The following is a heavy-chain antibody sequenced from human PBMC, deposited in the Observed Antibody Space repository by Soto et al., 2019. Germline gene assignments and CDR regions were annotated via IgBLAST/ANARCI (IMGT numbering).Heavy chain of an antibody. Sequence: QLQLQESGPGLVKPSETLSLTCTVSGDSISSSYYWGWVRQPPGKGLECIGAVYYTGFTYYNPSLKGRLTISLDTSKNQFSLRLSSVTAADTAIYYYARLPVVVIALGYFDPWGPGTLVTVSS. CDR3: ARLPVVVIALGYFDP. J-gene: IGHJ5*02. CDR2: VYYTGFT. V-gene: IGHV4-39*01. D-gene: IGHD2-21*01. CDR1: GDSISSSYY.